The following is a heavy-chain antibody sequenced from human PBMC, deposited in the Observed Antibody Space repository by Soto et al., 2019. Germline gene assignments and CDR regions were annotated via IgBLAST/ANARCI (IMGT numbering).Heavy chain of an antibody. CDR3: APYSSSWWFDP. CDR2: IYWDDDK. V-gene: IGHV2-5*02. J-gene: IGHJ5*02. Sequence: QITLKESGPTLVKPTQTLTLTCTFSGFSLSTSGVGVGWIRKPPGKALEWLALIYWDDDKRYSPSLKSRLTITKDTSKNQVVLTMTNMDTVDTATYYCAPYSSSWWFDPGGQGTLVTVSS. CDR1: GFSLSTSGVG. D-gene: IGHD6-13*01.